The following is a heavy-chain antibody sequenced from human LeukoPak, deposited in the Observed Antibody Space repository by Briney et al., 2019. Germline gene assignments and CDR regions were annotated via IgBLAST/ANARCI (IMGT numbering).Heavy chain of an antibody. J-gene: IGHJ4*02. CDR1: GGTFSSYA. D-gene: IGHD4-17*01. CDR3: ASYGDYAFDY. Sequence: ASVKVSCKASGGTFSSYAISWVRQAPGQGLEWMGGIIPIFGTANYAQKFQGRVTITADESTSTAYMELSSLRFEDTAVYYCASYGDYAFDYWGQGTLVTVSS. V-gene: IGHV1-69*13. CDR2: IIPIFGTA.